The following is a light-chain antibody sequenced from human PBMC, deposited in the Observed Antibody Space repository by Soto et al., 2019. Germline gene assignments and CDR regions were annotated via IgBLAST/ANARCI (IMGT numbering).Light chain of an antibody. CDR3: QQYGSSLLT. CDR1: QSVSSEK. Sequence: EIWLTQSPGNLSLSPGERASLSCRASQSVSSEKLAWYQQKPGQAPRLLIFGASGRATGIPERFSGSGSGTDFSLTISRLEPEDSAVYYCQQYGSSLLTFGGGTKVDIK. J-gene: IGKJ4*01. V-gene: IGKV3-20*01. CDR2: GAS.